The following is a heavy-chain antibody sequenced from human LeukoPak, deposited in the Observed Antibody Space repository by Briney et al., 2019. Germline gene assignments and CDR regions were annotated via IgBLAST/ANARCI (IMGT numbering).Heavy chain of an antibody. CDR3: ARIGYSSSSFDY. D-gene: IGHD6-6*01. J-gene: IGHJ4*02. CDR1: GFIFSHYW. V-gene: IGHV3-7*01. CDR2: IKQDGSVK. Sequence: PGGSLRLSCGASGFIFSHYWMSWVRQAPGKGLEWVANIKQDGSVKYYVDSLKGRFTISRDNARNSVYLQMNSLRAGDTAVYYCARIGYSSSSFDYWGQGTLVTVSS.